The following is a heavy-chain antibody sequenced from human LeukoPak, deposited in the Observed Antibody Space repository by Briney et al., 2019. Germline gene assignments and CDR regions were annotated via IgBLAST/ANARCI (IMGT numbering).Heavy chain of an antibody. CDR2: IYYSGST. V-gene: IGHV4-39*07. Sequence: SETLSLTCTVSGGSISSSSYYWGWIRQPPGKGLEWIGSIYYSGSTYYNPSLKSRVTISVDTSKNQFSLKLSSVTAADAAVYYCAREAVAALLRYWFDPWGQGTLVTVSS. J-gene: IGHJ5*02. CDR1: GGSISSSSYY. CDR3: AREAVAALLRYWFDP. D-gene: IGHD6-19*01.